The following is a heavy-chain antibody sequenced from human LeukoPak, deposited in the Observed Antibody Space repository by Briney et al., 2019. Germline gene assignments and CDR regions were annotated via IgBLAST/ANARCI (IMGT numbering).Heavy chain of an antibody. CDR2: ISGSGATT. J-gene: IGHJ4*02. CDR1: GFTFSTYA. V-gene: IGHV3-23*01. CDR3: ARTLQRGYSGYASDY. D-gene: IGHD5-12*01. Sequence: GGSLRLSCAASGFTFSTYAMTWVRQAPGKGLEWVSSISGSGATTYYADSVKGRFTISRDNAKNSLSLQMGSLRAEDTAVYFCARTLQRGYSGYASDYWGQGTLVTVSS.